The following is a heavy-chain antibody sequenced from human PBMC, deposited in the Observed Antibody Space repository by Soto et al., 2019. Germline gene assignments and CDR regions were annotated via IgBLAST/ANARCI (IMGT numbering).Heavy chain of an antibody. CDR2: IFYSGTT. CDR1: GGSISGSSYY. D-gene: IGHD3-10*01. J-gene: IGHJ4*02. CDR3: DSSESYDQSDY. Sequence: PSETLSLTCTVSGGSISGSSYYWGWIRQPPGKGLEWIGNIFYSGTTYYNPSLKSRVTISDDTSKNQFSLKLRSVTAAATAEYYCDSSESYDQSDYWGQGTLVTVSS. V-gene: IGHV4-39*01.